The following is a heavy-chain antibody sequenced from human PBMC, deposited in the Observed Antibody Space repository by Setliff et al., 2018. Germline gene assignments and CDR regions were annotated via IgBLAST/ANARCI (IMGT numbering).Heavy chain of an antibody. CDR1: GFTFGHYN. J-gene: IGHJ4*02. Sequence: GGSLRLSCTASGFTFGHYNMNWVRQAPGKGLEWVSSISDTTNFIYYADSVKGRFTISRDTAKNSLYLQMNSLRAEDSAVYYCASYYYGSGTCSYWGQGSPVTVSS. V-gene: IGHV3-21*01. CDR3: ASYYYGSGTCSY. CDR2: ISDTTNFI. D-gene: IGHD3-10*01.